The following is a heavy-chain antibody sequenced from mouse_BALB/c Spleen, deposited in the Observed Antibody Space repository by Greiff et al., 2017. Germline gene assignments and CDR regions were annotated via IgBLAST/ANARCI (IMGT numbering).Heavy chain of an antibody. CDR1: GYSFTGYF. CDR3: GRGFGGYDGTGTAFAY. J-gene: IGHJ3*01. V-gene: IGHV1-37*01. D-gene: IGHD2-2*01. CDR2: INPYNGDT. Sequence: EVQLQQSGPELVKPGASVKISCKASGYSFTGYFMNWVKQSHGKSLEWIGRINPYNGDTFYNQKFKGKATLTVDKSSSTAHMELLSLTSEDSAVYYCGRGFGGYDGTGTAFAYWGQGTLVTVSA.